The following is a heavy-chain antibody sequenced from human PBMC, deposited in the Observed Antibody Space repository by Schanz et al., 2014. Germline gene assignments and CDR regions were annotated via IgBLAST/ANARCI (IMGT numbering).Heavy chain of an antibody. CDR1: GFTFSNYW. Sequence: EVQLVESGGGLVQPGGSLRLSCVASGFTFSNYWMTWVRQAPGKGLEWVANIKRDGSEKNYLDSVKGRFTISRDNAKNSLYLQMNSLRAEDTAVYYCARPPHDSSGYYPFDYWGQGTLVTVSS. CDR2: IKRDGSEK. J-gene: IGHJ4*02. V-gene: IGHV3-7*05. CDR3: ARPPHDSSGYYPFDY. D-gene: IGHD3-22*01.